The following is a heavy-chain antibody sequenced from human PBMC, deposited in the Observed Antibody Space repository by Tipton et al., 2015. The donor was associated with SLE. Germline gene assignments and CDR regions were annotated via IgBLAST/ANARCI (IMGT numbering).Heavy chain of an antibody. J-gene: IGHJ4*02. CDR2: IYYSGST. D-gene: IGHD2-15*01. Sequence: TLSLTCTVSGGSISSHYWSWIRQPLGKGLEWIGYIYYSGSTNYNPSLKSRVTIPVDTSKNQFSLKLSSVTAADTAVDFCAREGGYCSGGSCYSDYWGQGTLVSVSS. V-gene: IGHV4-59*11. CDR3: AREGGYCSGGSCYSDY. CDR1: GGSISSHY.